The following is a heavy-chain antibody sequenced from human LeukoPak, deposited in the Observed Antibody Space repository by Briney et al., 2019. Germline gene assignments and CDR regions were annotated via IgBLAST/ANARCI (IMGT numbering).Heavy chain of an antibody. CDR2: INPSGGST. CDR1: GYTFTSYY. V-gene: IGHV1-46*01. J-gene: IGHJ3*02. Sequence: ASVKVSCKAFGYTFTSYYMHWVRQAPGQGLEWMGLINPSGGSTSYAQKFQGRVTMTRDTSTSTVYMELSSLRSEDTAVYYCARAPMVDAFDIWGQGTMVTVSS. D-gene: IGHD2-8*01. CDR3: ARAPMVDAFDI.